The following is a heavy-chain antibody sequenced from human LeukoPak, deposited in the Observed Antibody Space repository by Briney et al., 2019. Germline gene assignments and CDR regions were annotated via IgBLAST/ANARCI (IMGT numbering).Heavy chain of an antibody. CDR2: INHSRST. CDR1: GGSFSGYY. V-gene: IGHV4-34*01. CDR3: AREGRLLWFGEQRADNWFDP. J-gene: IGHJ5*02. Sequence: SETLSVTCVLYGGSFSGYYWSWIRQPPGNGHEWIGEINHSRSTNYNPSLKSRVTISVDTSKNQFSLKLSSVTAAETAVYYCAREGRLLWFGEQRADNWFDPWGQGTLVTVSS. D-gene: IGHD3-10*01.